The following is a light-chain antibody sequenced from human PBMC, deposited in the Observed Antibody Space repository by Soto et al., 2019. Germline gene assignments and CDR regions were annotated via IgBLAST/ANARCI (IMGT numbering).Light chain of an antibody. J-gene: IGKJ1*01. CDR3: QHYNSYSEA. CDR1: QTISSW. Sequence: DIQMTQSPSTLTGTVGDRVTITCRASQTISSWLAWYQQKPGKAPKLLIYKASTLKSGVPSRFSGSGSGTEFTLTISSLQPDDFATYYSQHYNSYSEALGQGTKVELK. V-gene: IGKV1-5*03. CDR2: KAS.